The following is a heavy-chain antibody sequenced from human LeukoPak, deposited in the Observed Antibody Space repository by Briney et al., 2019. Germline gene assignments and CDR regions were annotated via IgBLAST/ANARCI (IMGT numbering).Heavy chain of an antibody. Sequence: GASVKVSCKASGYTFTSYAMNWVRQAPGQGLEWMGWINTNTGNPTYAQGFTGRFVFSLDTSVGTAYLQISSLKAEDTAVYYCARNIVRRVNSYYDSKQLDYWGQGTLVTVSS. CDR2: INTNTGNP. J-gene: IGHJ4*02. D-gene: IGHD3-22*01. V-gene: IGHV7-4-1*02. CDR3: ARNIVRRVNSYYDSKQLDY. CDR1: GYTFTSYA.